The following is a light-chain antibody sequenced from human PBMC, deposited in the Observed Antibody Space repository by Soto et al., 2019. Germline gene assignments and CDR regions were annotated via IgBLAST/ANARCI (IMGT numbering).Light chain of an antibody. CDR2: EVN. V-gene: IGLV2-14*01. CDR3: CAYSTSGTHV. CDR1: SSDVGGYDY. J-gene: IGLJ1*01. Sequence: QSVLTQPPSASGSPGQSVTISCTGSSSDVGGYDYVSWYQQHPGKAPKLVIYEVNNRPSGVPSRFSGSKSGNTASLIISGLQTEDEADYYCCAYSTSGTHVLGTGTKVTVL.